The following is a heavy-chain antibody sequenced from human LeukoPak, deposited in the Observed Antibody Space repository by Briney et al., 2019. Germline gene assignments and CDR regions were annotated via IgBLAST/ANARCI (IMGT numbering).Heavy chain of an antibody. Sequence: SETLSLTCTVSGGSISSGYYWGWIRQPPGKGLEWIGSIYHSGSTYYNPSLKSRVTISVDTSKNQFSLKLSSVTAADTAVYYCTLTFYGSGRGHDSSGIQWGQGTLVTVSS. J-gene: IGHJ4*02. CDR3: TLTFYGSGRGHDSSGIQ. V-gene: IGHV4-38-2*02. CDR1: GGSISSGYY. CDR2: IYHSGST. D-gene: IGHD3-22*01.